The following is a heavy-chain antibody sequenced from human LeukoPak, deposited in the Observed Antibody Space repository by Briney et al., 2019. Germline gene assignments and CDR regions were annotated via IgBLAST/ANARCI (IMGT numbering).Heavy chain of an antibody. J-gene: IGHJ4*02. D-gene: IGHD3-22*01. Sequence: PSETLSLTCAVYGGSFSGYYWSWIRQPPGKGLEWIGEINHSGSTYYNPSLKSRVTISVDTSKNQFSLKLSSVTAADTAVYYCARQELQSPYYYDSSGYYFDYWGQGTLVTVSS. CDR1: GGSFSGYY. CDR2: INHSGST. CDR3: ARQELQSPYYYDSSGYYFDY. V-gene: IGHV4-34*01.